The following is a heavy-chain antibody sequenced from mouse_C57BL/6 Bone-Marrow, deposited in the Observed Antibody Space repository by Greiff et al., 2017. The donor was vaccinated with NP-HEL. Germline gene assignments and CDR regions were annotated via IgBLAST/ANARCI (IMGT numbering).Heavy chain of an antibody. CDR2: IYPRSGNT. D-gene: IGHD2-5*01. Sequence: VQLQQSGAELARPGASVKLSCKASGYTFTSYGISWVKQRTGQGLEWIGEIYPRSGNTYYNEKFKGKATLTADKSSSTAYMELRSLTSEDSAVYFCARFSLSYYSNYVAYYYAMDYWGQGTSVTVSS. CDR1: GYTFTSYG. V-gene: IGHV1-81*01. J-gene: IGHJ4*01. CDR3: ARFSLSYYSNYVAYYYAMDY.